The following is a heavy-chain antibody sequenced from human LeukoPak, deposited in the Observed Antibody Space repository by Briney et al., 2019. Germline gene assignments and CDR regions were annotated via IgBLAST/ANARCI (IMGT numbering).Heavy chain of an antibody. J-gene: IGHJ4*02. CDR1: GDTFSSYA. CDR2: INPSGGNT. CDR3: ARDRSSSSDLFDY. V-gene: IGHV1-46*01. D-gene: IGHD6-6*01. Sequence: GASVKVSCKDSGDTFSSYAVTWVRQAPGQGLEWMGIINPSGGNTSYAQKFQGRVTMTRDMSTSTVYMELSSLRSEDTAVYYCARDRSSSSDLFDYWGQGTLVTVSS.